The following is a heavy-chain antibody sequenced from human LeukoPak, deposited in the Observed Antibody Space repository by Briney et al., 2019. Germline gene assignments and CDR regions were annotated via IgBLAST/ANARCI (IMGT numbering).Heavy chain of an antibody. Sequence: GGSLRLSCAVSGFTLGDYWMSWVRQVPGKGLEWVANIKHDGSEKYYVDSVKGRFTISRDNAKNSLYLQMNSLRAEDTAVYYCATAYYDSSGYYPNWFDPWGQGTLVTVSS. D-gene: IGHD3-22*01. J-gene: IGHJ5*02. CDR2: IKHDGSEK. V-gene: IGHV3-7*02. CDR1: GFTLGDYW. CDR3: ATAYYDSSGYYPNWFDP.